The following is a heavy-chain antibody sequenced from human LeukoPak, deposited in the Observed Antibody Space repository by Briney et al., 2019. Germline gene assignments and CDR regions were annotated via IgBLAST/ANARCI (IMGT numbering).Heavy chain of an antibody. D-gene: IGHD2-15*01. J-gene: IGHJ4*02. CDR1: GFSFSSYA. CDR2: ISGSGGST. V-gene: IGHV3-23*01. CDR3: AGSVMTVGAAY. Sequence: PGGSLRLSCTASGFSFSSYAMSWVRQAPGKGLEWVSAISGSGGSTYYADSVKGRFTISRDNSKNTLYLQMNSLRAEDTAVYYCAGSVMTVGAAYWGQGTLVTVSS.